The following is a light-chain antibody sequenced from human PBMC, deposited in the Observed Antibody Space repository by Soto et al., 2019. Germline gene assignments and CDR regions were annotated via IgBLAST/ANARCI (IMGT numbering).Light chain of an antibody. CDR1: QSVTTY. V-gene: IGKV3-11*01. CDR3: QQRSSWPRV. Sequence: EIVLTQSPATLSLSPGERATLPCRASQSVTTYLVWYQQKPGQAPRLLIYDASKRAIGIPDRFSGSGSGTDFTLTISSLEPEDFAVYYCQQRSSWPRVFGGGTKVEIK. CDR2: DAS. J-gene: IGKJ4*01.